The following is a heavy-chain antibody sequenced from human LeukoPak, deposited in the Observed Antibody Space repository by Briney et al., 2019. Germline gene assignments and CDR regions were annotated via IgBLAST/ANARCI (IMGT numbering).Heavy chain of an antibody. CDR1: GFTFSSYG. D-gene: IGHD3-3*01. CDR3: AKDQGDYDFWSGYYNYYYYGMDV. CDR2: IPYDGSNK. V-gene: IGHV3-30*18. Sequence: GRSLRLSCAASGFTFSSYGMHWVRQAPGKGLEWVAVIPYDGSNKYYADSVKGRFTISRDNSKNTLYLQMNSLRAEDTAVYYCAKDQGDYDFWSGYYNYYYYGMDVWGQGTTVTVSS. J-gene: IGHJ6*02.